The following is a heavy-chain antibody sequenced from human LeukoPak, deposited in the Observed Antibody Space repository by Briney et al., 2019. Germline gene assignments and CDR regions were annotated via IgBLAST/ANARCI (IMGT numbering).Heavy chain of an antibody. D-gene: IGHD3-10*01. V-gene: IGHV1-69*05. CDR1: GGTFTSYA. CDR2: IIPIFGTP. Sequence: SVKVSCKASGGTFTSYAISWVRQAPGQGLEWMGRIIPIFGTPNYAQKFQGRVTIITDESTSTAYMELSSLRSEDTAVYYCARGSDDGENWFDPWGQGTLVTVSS. CDR3: ARGSDDGENWFDP. J-gene: IGHJ5*02.